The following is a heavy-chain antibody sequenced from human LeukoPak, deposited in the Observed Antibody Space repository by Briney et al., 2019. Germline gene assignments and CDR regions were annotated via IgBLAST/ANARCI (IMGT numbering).Heavy chain of an antibody. Sequence: GGSLRLSCTASGFTFGDYAMSWVRQAPGKGLEWVGFIRSKAYGGTTEYAASVKGRFTISRDDSKSIAYLQMNSLKTEDTAVYYCTRDFFGDWTPDYWGQGTLVTVSS. CDR2: IRSKAYGGTT. CDR1: GFTFGDYA. D-gene: IGHD2-21*02. V-gene: IGHV3-49*04. CDR3: TRDFFGDWTPDY. J-gene: IGHJ4*02.